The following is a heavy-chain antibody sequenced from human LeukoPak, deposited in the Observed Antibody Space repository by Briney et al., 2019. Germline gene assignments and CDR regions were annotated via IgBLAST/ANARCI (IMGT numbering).Heavy chain of an antibody. Sequence: GGSLRLSCAASGFTFSSYWMSWVRQAPGKGLEWVANIKQDGSEKYYVDSVKGRFTIPRDNGKNSLDLQMNSLRADDTAVYYCARDTLGEGEDANYAVYYFDYWGQGTVVTVSS. CDR2: IKQDGSEK. CDR1: GFTFSSYW. CDR3: ARDTLGEGEDANYAVYYFDY. J-gene: IGHJ4*02. D-gene: IGHD4/OR15-4a*01. V-gene: IGHV3-7*01.